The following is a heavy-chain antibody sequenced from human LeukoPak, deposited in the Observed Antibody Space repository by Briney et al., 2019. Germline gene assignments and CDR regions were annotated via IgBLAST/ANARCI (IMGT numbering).Heavy chain of an antibody. Sequence: ASVKVSCKASGYTFTGYYMHWVRQAPGQGLEWMGWINPNSGGTNYAQKFQGRVTMTRDTSISTAYMELSRLRSDDTAVYYCARGRDGYNFQFGYWGKGTLVTVSS. J-gene: IGHJ4*02. CDR1: GYTFTGYY. D-gene: IGHD5-24*01. CDR3: ARGRDGYNFQFGY. CDR2: INPNSGGT. V-gene: IGHV1-2*02.